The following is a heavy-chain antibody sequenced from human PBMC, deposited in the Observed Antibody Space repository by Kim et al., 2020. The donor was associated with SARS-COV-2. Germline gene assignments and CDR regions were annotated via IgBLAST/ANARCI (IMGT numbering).Heavy chain of an antibody. J-gene: IGHJ4*02. V-gene: IGHV4-39*01. CDR1: GGSISSSTYY. CDR3: ARAYNWNYGEKFDY. Sequence: SETLSLTCTVSGGSISSSTYYWGWIRQPPGKGLEWIGNIYYSGSTNHNPSLKSRVTISADTSKNQFSLKLRSVTAADTAVYFCARAYNWNYGEKFDYWGQGTLVTVSS. CDR2: IYYSGST. D-gene: IGHD1-7*01.